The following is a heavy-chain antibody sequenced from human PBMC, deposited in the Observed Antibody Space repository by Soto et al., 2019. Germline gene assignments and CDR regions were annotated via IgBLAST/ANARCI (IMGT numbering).Heavy chain of an antibody. V-gene: IGHV3-23*01. CDR2: ISGSGGST. J-gene: IGHJ6*02. CDR1: GFTFSSYA. CDR3: ASAHYDFWSGYYTYYYGMDV. Sequence: GGSLRLSCAASGFTFSSYAMSWVRQAPGKGLEWVSAISGSGGSTYYADPVKGRFTISRDNSKNTLYLQMNSLRAEDTAVYYCASAHYDFWSGYYTYYYGMDVWGQGTTVTVSS. D-gene: IGHD3-3*01.